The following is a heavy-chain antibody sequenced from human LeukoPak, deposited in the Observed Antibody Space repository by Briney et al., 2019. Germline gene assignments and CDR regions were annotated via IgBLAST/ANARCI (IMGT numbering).Heavy chain of an antibody. CDR2: INPNSGGT. V-gene: IGHV1-2*02. CDR3: ARRGVVVAAGGNWFDP. Sequence: ASVKVSCKASGYTFTGYYMHWVRQAPGQGLEWMGWINPNSGGTNYAQKFQGRVTMTRDTSISTAYMELSRLRSDDTAVYYCARRGVVVAAGGNWFDPWGQGTLVTVSS. D-gene: IGHD2-15*01. J-gene: IGHJ5*02. CDR1: GYTFTGYY.